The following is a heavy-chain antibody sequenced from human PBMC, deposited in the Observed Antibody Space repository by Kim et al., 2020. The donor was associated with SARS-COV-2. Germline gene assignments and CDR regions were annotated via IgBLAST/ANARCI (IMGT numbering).Heavy chain of an antibody. CDR1: GFTFNNYA. Sequence: GGSLRLSCATSGFTFNNYAMNWVRQAPGKGLEWVSGISDNGGRTYYTDSVRGRFTISRDNSKNTLFLQMNSLRAEDTATYYCVNQAGYDSGGWGQGTLVTVSA. D-gene: IGHD3-3*01. CDR3: VNQAGYDSGG. J-gene: IGHJ4*02. V-gene: IGHV3-23*01. CDR2: ISDNGGRT.